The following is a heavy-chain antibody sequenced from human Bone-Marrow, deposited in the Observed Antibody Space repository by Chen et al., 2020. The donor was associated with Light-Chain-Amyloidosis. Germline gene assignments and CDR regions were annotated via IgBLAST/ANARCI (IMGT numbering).Heavy chain of an antibody. CDR3: ARDPAMTSSSSVFDY. D-gene: IGHD6-6*01. CDR2: INPSGGST. V-gene: IGHV1-46*01. J-gene: IGHJ4*02. Sequence: QVQLVQSGAEVKKPGASVKVSCKASGYTFTSYYMHWVRQAPGQGLEWMGIINPSGGSTSYAQKFQGRVTMTRDTSTSTVYMELSSLRSEDTAVYYCARDPAMTSSSSVFDYWGQGTLVTVSS. CDR1: GYTFTSYY.